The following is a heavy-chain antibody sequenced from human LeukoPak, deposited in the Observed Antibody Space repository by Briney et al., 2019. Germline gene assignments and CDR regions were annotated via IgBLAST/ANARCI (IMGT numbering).Heavy chain of an antibody. CDR1: GGSISSYY. CDR2: IYTSGST. J-gene: IGHJ6*02. D-gene: IGHD6-6*01. CDR3: ARFQQLGPYYYYGMDV. Sequence: SETLSLTCTVPGGSISSYYWSWIRQPAGKGLEWIGRIYTSGSTNYNPSLKSRVTMSVDTSKNQFSLKLSSVTAADTAVYYCARFQQLGPYYYYGMDVWGQGTTVTVSS. V-gene: IGHV4-4*07.